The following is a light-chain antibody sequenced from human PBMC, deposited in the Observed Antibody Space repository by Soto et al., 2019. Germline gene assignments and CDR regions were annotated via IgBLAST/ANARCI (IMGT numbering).Light chain of an antibody. J-gene: IGKJ1*01. CDR3: QQYDSYSWT. Sequence: DIQMTQSPSTLSASVGERVTINFRASQSVSNWLAWYQQKPGKAPKLLIYDVSSLESGVPSRFSGSGSGTEFILNISSLQPDDFATYYCQQYDSYSWTFDQGTKVDI. CDR2: DVS. CDR1: QSVSNW. V-gene: IGKV1-5*01.